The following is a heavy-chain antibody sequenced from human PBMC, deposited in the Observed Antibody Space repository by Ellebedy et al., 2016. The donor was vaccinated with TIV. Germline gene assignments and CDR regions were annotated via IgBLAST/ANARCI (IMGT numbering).Heavy chain of an antibody. CDR3: ARDYGYCSGGSCYSGAWYYGMDV. CDR2: IIPIFGTA. Sequence: AASVKVSCKASGGTFSSYAISWVRQAPGQGLEWMGGIIPIFGTANYAQKFQGRVTLTADESTSTAYMELSSLRSEDTAVYYCARDYGYCSGGSCYSGAWYYGMDVWGQGTTVTVSS. D-gene: IGHD2-15*01. J-gene: IGHJ6*02. V-gene: IGHV1-69*13. CDR1: GGTFSSYA.